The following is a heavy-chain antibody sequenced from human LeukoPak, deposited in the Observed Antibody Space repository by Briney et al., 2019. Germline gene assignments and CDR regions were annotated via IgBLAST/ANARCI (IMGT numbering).Heavy chain of an antibody. Sequence: SVKVSCKGSGGTFSSYAISWVRQASGQGLEWMGRTIPILGIANYAQKFQGRVTITADKSTSTAYMELSSLRSEDTAVYYCARVNDYYYYGMDVWGQGTTVTVSS. J-gene: IGHJ6*02. V-gene: IGHV1-69*04. CDR1: GGTFSSYA. CDR2: TIPILGIA. CDR3: ARVNDYYYYGMDV.